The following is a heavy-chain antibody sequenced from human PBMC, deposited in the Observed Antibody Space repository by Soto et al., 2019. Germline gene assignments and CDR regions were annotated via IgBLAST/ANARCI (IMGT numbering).Heavy chain of an antibody. Sequence: EVQLVESGGGLVQPGGSLRLSCAASGFTFSSYWMHWVRQAPGKGLVWVSRINSDGSSTSYADSVKGRFTISRDNAKNTLYLQMNSLRAEDTAVYYCARDEGITMVRGVIKRFDYWGQGTLVTVSS. D-gene: IGHD3-10*01. V-gene: IGHV3-74*01. CDR2: INSDGSST. CDR1: GFTFSSYW. J-gene: IGHJ4*02. CDR3: ARDEGITMVRGVIKRFDY.